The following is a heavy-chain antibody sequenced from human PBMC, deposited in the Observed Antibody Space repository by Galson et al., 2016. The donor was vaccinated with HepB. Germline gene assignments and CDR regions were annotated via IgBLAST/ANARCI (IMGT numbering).Heavy chain of an antibody. Sequence: QSGAEVKKPGESLRISCKTSGYSFTSYWISWVRQMPGNGLEWMGRIDPSGSYTKYSPSFRGHVTISVDKSTSTAYLEFTSLKSSDNAMYYCARHCSGGSCYQPDYGGRGTLVTVSS. CDR2: IDPSGSYT. D-gene: IGHD2-15*01. CDR3: ARHCSGGSCYQPDY. J-gene: IGHJ4*02. CDR1: GYSFTSYW. V-gene: IGHV5-10-1*01.